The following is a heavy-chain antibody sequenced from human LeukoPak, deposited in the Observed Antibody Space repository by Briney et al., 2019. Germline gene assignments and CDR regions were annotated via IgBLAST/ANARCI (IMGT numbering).Heavy chain of an antibody. D-gene: IGHD4-23*01. CDR3: ARGGGNYDY. CDR2: KKEDGSDK. Sequence: PGGSLRLSCAASGFTFSTYWMSWVRQAPGKGLEWVASKKEDGSDKYYVDSMRGRSTISRDNAKNSLYLQMNSLRAEDTALYYCARGGGNYDYWGQGALVTVSS. V-gene: IGHV3-7*01. CDR1: GFTFSTYW. J-gene: IGHJ4*02.